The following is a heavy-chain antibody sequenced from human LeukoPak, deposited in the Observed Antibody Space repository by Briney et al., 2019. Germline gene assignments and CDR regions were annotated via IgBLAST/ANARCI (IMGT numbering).Heavy chain of an antibody. J-gene: IGHJ4*02. D-gene: IGHD3-10*01. CDR2: ISSSSSYI. CDR1: GFTFSTYS. V-gene: IGHV3-21*01. Sequence: GGSLRLSCAATGFTFSTYSMNWVRQAPGKGLEWASSISSSSSYIYYADSVKGRFTISRDNAKNSLYLQMNSLRAEDTAVYYCARALRFGGFDYWGQGTLVTVSS. CDR3: ARALRFGGFDY.